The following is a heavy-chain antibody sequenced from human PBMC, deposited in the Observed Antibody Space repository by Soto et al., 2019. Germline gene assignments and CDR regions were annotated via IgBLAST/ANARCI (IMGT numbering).Heavy chain of an antibody. V-gene: IGHV4-4*02. CDR2: IYHSGST. CDR3: PRVSVRYGSGREGMDV. D-gene: IGHD3-10*01. CDR1: GGCISSSNW. Sequence: SETLSLTCAVSGGCISSSNWWSWVRQPPGKGLQRLGEIYHSGSTNYTPSLKSRVTISVDKSKNQFSLKLSSVTAADTAVYYCPRVSVRYGSGREGMDVWGQGTTVTVSS. J-gene: IGHJ6*02.